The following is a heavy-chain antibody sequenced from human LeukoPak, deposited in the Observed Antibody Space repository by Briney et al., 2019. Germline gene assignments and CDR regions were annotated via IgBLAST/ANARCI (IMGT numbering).Heavy chain of an antibody. J-gene: IGHJ4*02. CDR3: ARGLTIYDILTAYFTFPYFDY. Sequence: SENLSLTCAVYGGSFSGYYWSWIRQPPGKGLEWIGEINHSGSTNYNPSLKSRVTISVDTSKNQFSPNLSSVTAADTAVYYCARGLTIYDILTAYFTFPYFDYWGQGTLVTVSS. CDR2: INHSGST. D-gene: IGHD3-9*01. CDR1: GGSFSGYY. V-gene: IGHV4-34*01.